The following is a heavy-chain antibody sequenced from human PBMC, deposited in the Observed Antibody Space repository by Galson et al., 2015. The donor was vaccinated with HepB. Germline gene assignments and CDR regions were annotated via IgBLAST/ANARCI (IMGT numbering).Heavy chain of an antibody. Sequence: SVKVSCKASGYTFTSYGISWVRQAPGQGLEWMGWISAYNCNTNYAQKLQGRVTMTTDTSTSTAYMELRSLRSDDTAVYYCARDMEPAFTMIVVVMGAFDIWGQGTMVTVSS. J-gene: IGHJ3*02. CDR1: GYTFTSYG. CDR2: ISAYNCNT. CDR3: ARDMEPAFTMIVVVMGAFDI. D-gene: IGHD3-22*01. V-gene: IGHV1-18*04.